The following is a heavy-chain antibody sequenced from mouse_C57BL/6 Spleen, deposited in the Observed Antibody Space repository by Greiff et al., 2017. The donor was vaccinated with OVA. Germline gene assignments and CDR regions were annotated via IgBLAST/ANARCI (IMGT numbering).Heavy chain of an antibody. V-gene: IGHV14-1*01. CDR3: TSPMITTRYYAMDY. J-gene: IGHJ4*01. CDR2: IDPEDGDT. Sequence: VQLKESGAELVRPGASVKLSCTASGFNIKDYYMHWVKQRPEQGLEWIGRIDPEDGDTEYAPKFQGKATMTADTSSNTAYLQLSSLTSEDTAVYYCTSPMITTRYYAMDYWGQGTSVTVSS. CDR1: GFNIKDYY. D-gene: IGHD2-4*01.